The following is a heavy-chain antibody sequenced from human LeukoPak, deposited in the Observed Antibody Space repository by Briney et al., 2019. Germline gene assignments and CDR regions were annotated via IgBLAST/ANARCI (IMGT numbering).Heavy chain of an antibody. V-gene: IGHV4-39*07. CDR3: ARYVVSYYDSSGSSSTSDAFDI. Sequence: SETLSLTCTVSGGSISSGTYYWGWIRQPPGKGLEWIGSINYSGNTYYNASLKSRVTVSVDTSRNQFSLNLTSMTAADTAVNYCARYVVSYYDSSGSSSTSDAFDIWGQGTMVTVSS. CDR1: GGSISSGTYY. J-gene: IGHJ3*02. CDR2: INYSGNT. D-gene: IGHD3-22*01.